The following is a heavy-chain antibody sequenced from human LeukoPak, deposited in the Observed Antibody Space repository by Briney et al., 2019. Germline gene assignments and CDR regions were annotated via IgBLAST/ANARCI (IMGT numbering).Heavy chain of an antibody. CDR2: IYFTGNT. CDR1: GASISGGTYY. V-gene: IGHV4-39*01. J-gene: IGHJ4*02. Sequence: SETLSLTCSVSGASISGGTYYWGWIRQPPGKGLEWIGSIYFTGNTYDNPSLKSRVTISVDTSKNQFSLKLSSVTAAGTAVYYCARRGGSGRAFDYWGQGTLVTVSS. D-gene: IGHD1-26*01. CDR3: ARRGGSGRAFDY.